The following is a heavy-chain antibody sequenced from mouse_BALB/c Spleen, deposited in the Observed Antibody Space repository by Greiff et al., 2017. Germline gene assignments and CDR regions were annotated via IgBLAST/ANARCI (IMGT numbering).Heavy chain of an antibody. CDR3: TRSGDYDGDYYAMDY. CDR1: GYTFTSYW. CDR2: IYPGNSDT. J-gene: IGHJ4*01. D-gene: IGHD2-4*01. Sequence: EVKLVESGTVLARPGASVKMSCKASGYTFTSYWMHWVKQRPGQGLEWIGAIYPGNSDTSYNQKFKGKAKLTAVTSTSTAYMELSSLTNEDSAVYYCTRSGDYDGDYYAMDYWGQGTSVTVSS. V-gene: IGHV1-5*01.